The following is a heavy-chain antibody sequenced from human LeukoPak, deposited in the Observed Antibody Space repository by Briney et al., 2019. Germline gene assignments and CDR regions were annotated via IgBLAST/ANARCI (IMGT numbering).Heavy chain of an antibody. Sequence: KPSETLSLTCTVSGGSISSGDYYWSWIRQPPGKGLEWIGYIYYSGGTYYNPSLKSRVTISVDTSKNQFSLKLSSVTAADTAVYYCAREVHRGGWLQLEGWFDPWGQGTLVTVSS. CDR3: AREVHRGGWLQLEGWFDP. J-gene: IGHJ5*02. CDR1: GGSISSGDYY. V-gene: IGHV4-30-4*01. CDR2: IYYSGGT. D-gene: IGHD5-24*01.